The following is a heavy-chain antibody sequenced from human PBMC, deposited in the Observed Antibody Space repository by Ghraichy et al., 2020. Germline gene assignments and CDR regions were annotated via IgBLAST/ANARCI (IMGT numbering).Heavy chain of an antibody. CDR3: ARSRDSSGYYPYYFDY. CDR2: ISAYNGNT. Sequence: ASVKVSCKASGYTFTSYGISWVRQAPGQGLEWMGWISAYNGNTNYAQKLQGRVTMTTDTSTSTAYMELRSLRSDDTAVYYCARSRDSSGYYPYYFDYWGQGTLVTVSS. D-gene: IGHD3-22*01. CDR1: GYTFTSYG. J-gene: IGHJ4*02. V-gene: IGHV1-18*01.